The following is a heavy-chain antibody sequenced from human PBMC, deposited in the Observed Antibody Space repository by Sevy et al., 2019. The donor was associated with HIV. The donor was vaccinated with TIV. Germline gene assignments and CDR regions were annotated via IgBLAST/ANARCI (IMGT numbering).Heavy chain of an antibody. CDR3: TRGLATADTPEYYFDY. J-gene: IGHJ4*02. CDR1: GFTFYDYA. V-gene: IGHV3-49*03. CDR2: ITRNSYEAYGGTT. Sequence: GGSLRLSCTTSGFTFYDYAMTWFRQPPGKGLEWVAFITRNSYEAYGGTTDYAASVKGRFIISRDDSKSIAYLQMNSLKTEDTAFYYCTRGLATADTPEYYFDYWGQGTLVTVSS. D-gene: IGHD5-12*01.